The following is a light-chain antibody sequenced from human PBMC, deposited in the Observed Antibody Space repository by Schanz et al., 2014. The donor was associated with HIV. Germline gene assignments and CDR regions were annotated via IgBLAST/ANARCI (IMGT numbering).Light chain of an antibody. Sequence: QSVLTQPPSASGTPGQRVTISCSVSSSNIGSNAVNWFQHLPGTAPKLLIYNSYHRPSGVPDRFSGSESGTSASLAISGLQSEDEADYYCGTWDDSLNGWVFVGGTKLTVL. CDR2: NSY. CDR3: GTWDDSLNGWV. J-gene: IGLJ3*02. V-gene: IGLV1-44*01. CDR1: SSNIGSNA.